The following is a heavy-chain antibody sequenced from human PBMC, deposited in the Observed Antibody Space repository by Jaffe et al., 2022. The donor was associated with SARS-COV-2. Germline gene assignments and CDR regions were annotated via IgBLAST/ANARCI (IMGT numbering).Heavy chain of an antibody. V-gene: IGHV3-73*01. CDR2: IRSKANSYAT. Sequence: EVQLVESGGGLVQPGGSLKLSCAASGFTFSGSAMHWVRQASGKGLEWVGRIRSKANSYATAYAASVKGRFTISRDDSKNTAYLQMNSLKTEDTAVYYCTVAAEVVTATDDAFDIWGQGTMVTVSS. J-gene: IGHJ3*02. CDR3: TVAAEVVTATDDAFDI. D-gene: IGHD2-21*02. CDR1: GFTFSGSA.